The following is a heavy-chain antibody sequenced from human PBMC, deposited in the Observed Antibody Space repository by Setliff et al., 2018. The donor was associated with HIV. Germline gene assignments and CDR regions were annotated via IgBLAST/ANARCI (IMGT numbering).Heavy chain of an antibody. D-gene: IGHD1-7*01. CDR2: IVVGSVNT. CDR3: AADPQTGTTSYDAFDI. CDR1: GFTFTNSA. J-gene: IGHJ3*02. V-gene: IGHV1-58*01. Sequence: GASVKVSCKASGFTFTNSAVQWVRQARGQRLEWIGWIVVGSVNTNYAQKFQERVTITRDMSTSRAYMELSGLRTEDTAVYYCAADPQTGTTSYDAFDIWGQGTVVTVSS.